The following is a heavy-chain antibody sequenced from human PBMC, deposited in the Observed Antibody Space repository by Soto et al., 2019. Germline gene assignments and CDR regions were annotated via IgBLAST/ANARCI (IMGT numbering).Heavy chain of an antibody. Sequence: GGSLRLSCAASGFTFSSYAMHWVRQAPGKGLEWVAVISYDGSNKYYADSVKGRFTISRDNSKNTLYLQMNSLRAEDTAVYYCARRNYDSSGYAFDYWGQGTLVTVSS. D-gene: IGHD3-22*01. CDR2: ISYDGSNK. CDR1: GFTFSSYA. J-gene: IGHJ4*02. CDR3: ARRNYDSSGYAFDY. V-gene: IGHV3-30-3*01.